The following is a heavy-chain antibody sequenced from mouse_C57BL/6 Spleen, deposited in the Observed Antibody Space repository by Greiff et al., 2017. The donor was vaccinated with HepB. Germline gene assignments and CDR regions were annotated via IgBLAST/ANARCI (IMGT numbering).Heavy chain of an antibody. V-gene: IGHV5-17*01. CDR1: GFTFSDYG. J-gene: IGHJ2*01. CDR2: ISSGSSTI. D-gene: IGHD1-1*02. CDR3: ASAGVADFDY. Sequence: DVMLVESGGGLVKPGGSLKLSCAASGFTFSDYGMHWVRQAPEKGLEWVAYISSGSSTIYYADTVKGRFTISRDNAKNTLFLQMTSLRSEDTAMYYCASAGVADFDYWGQGTTLTVSS.